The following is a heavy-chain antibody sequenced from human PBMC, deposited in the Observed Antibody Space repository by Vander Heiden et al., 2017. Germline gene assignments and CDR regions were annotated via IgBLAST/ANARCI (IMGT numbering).Heavy chain of an antibody. J-gene: IGHJ3*02. V-gene: IGHV3-53*01. D-gene: IGHD3-10*01. CDR2: LSVGGDT. Sequence: EVHLVASGGGLIQPGGSLKPSCAASGFTVSVNYMAWVRQAAGKGPEWVSTLSVGGDTFYATSVKGRFIISRDKARNTLFLQMDSLRADDTAVYYCARDLGRSLARGAFDIWGQGTRVTVSS. CDR3: ARDLGRSLARGAFDI. CDR1: GFTVSVNY.